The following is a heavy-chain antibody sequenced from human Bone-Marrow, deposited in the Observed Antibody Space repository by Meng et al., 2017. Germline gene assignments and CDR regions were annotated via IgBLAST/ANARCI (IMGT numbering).Heavy chain of an antibody. CDR1: GYNFPDYY. Sequence: QVQLVQSGAEVKKPGASVKVSCKPSGYNFPDYYIHWVRRAPGQGLEWMGRINPKSGDTHYAQKFQARVTMTRDTSISTAYMELSRLRSDDTAVYYCANWNDGLLNYWGQGTLVTVSS. D-gene: IGHD1-1*01. V-gene: IGHV1-2*06. CDR2: INPKSGDT. CDR3: ANWNDGLLNY. J-gene: IGHJ4*02.